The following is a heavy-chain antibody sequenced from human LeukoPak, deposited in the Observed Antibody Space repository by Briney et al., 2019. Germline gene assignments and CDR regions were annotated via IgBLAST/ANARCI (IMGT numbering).Heavy chain of an antibody. Sequence: TGGSLRLSCAASGFTFSTYAMAWVRQAPGEGLDWLAFISDTGRSTYYADSVRGRFTISRDNSKNTVYLQMNGLRAEDTAIYYCAKRNIVMIEDYWGQGTLVAVSS. CDR1: GFTFSTYA. J-gene: IGHJ4*02. D-gene: IGHD2-21*01. CDR2: ISDTGRST. V-gene: IGHV3-23*01. CDR3: AKRNIVMIEDY.